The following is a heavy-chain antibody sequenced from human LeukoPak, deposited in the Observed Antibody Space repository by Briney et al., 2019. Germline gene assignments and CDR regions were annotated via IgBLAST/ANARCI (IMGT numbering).Heavy chain of an antibody. J-gene: IGHJ6*03. CDR1: GFTFSSYS. Sequence: GGSLRLSCAASGFTFSSYSMNWVRQAPGKGLEWVSSISSSSSYIYYADSVKGRFTISRDNAKNSLYLQMNSLRAEDTAVYYCAVGWLRPTYYYYMDVWGKGTTVTVSS. V-gene: IGHV3-21*04. CDR3: AVGWLRPTYYYYMDV. D-gene: IGHD5-12*01. CDR2: ISSSSSYI.